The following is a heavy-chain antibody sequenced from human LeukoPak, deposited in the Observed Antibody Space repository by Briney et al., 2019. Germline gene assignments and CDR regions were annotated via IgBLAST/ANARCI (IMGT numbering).Heavy chain of an antibody. J-gene: IGHJ4*02. CDR3: ARVRGYFERVGSHHFDY. V-gene: IGHV3-30-3*01. CDR1: GFTFSSYA. CDR2: ISYDGSNK. D-gene: IGHD3-9*01. Sequence: GGSLRLSCAASGFTFSSYAMHWVRQAPGKGLEWVAVISYDGSNKYYADSVKGRFTISRDNSKNTLYLQMNSLRAEDTAVYYCARVRGYFERVGSHHFDYWGQGTLVTVSS.